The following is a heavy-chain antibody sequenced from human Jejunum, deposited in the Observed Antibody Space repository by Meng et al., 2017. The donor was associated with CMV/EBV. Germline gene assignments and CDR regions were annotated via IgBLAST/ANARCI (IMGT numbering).Heavy chain of an antibody. CDR2: ISSEGSRT. Sequence: LRLSCAASGFPFSSRWMHWVRQVPGKGLVWVSGISSEGSRTFYADSVKGRFTISRDNAKNTLYLQMDSLSAEDTAVYYCEDFEVGWGQGTRVTVSS. CDR3: EDFEVG. D-gene: IGHD1-26*01. CDR1: GFPFSSRW. V-gene: IGHV3-74*01. J-gene: IGHJ4*02.